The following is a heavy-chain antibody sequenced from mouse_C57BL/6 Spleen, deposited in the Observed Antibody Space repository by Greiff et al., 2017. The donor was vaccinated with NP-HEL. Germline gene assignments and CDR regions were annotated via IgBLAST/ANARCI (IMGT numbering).Heavy chain of an antibody. CDR2: IYYSGTI. CDR1: GISITTGNYR. Sequence: DVKLQESGPGLVKPSQTVFLTCTVTGISITTGNYRWSWIRQFPGNKLEWIGYIYYSGTITYNPSLTSRTTITRDTPKNQFFLEMNSLTAEDTATYYCARWSSLYAMDYWGQGTSVTVSS. V-gene: IGHV3-5*01. J-gene: IGHJ4*01. CDR3: ARWSSLYAMDY.